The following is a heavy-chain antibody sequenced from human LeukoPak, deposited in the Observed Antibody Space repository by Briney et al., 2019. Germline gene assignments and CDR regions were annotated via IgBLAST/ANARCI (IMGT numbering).Heavy chain of an antibody. CDR2: ISGDGGST. Sequence: GGSLRLSCAAPGFIFDNYAIHWVRQAPGKGLEWVSLISGDGGSTFYADSVRGRFTISRDNTRKSLSLQMSSLRSEDTALYYCARESETSGWYDHWGQGTLVTVSS. CDR3: ARESETSGWYDH. D-gene: IGHD1-26*01. J-gene: IGHJ5*02. V-gene: IGHV3-43*02. CDR1: GFIFDNYA.